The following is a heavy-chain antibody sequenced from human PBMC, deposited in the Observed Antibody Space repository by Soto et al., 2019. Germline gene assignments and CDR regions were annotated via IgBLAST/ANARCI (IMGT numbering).Heavy chain of an antibody. CDR1: GGSISSGGYS. Sequence: QLQLQESGSGLVKPSQTLSLTCAVSGGSISSGGYSWSWIRQPPGKGLEWIGYIYHSGSTYYNPSLKCRVTIPVDRSKNQFSLKLSSVTAADTAVYYCARKITGTDAFDIWGQGTMVTVSS. J-gene: IGHJ3*02. CDR2: IYHSGST. D-gene: IGHD3-10*01. V-gene: IGHV4-30-2*01. CDR3: ARKITGTDAFDI.